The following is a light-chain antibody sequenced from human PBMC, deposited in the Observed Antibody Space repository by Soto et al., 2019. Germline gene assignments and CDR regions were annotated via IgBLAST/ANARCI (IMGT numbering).Light chain of an antibody. V-gene: IGKV1-5*03. Sequence: DIHMTQFPATLSASVGERVTITCQASQSISSWLAWYQQKPGKAPKLLIYKASTLETGVPSWFSGSGSGTEFTLSISSLQPDDFGTYYCQEYNAYSMTFGQGTRLDIK. CDR1: QSISSW. CDR3: QEYNAYSMT. CDR2: KAS. J-gene: IGKJ5*01.